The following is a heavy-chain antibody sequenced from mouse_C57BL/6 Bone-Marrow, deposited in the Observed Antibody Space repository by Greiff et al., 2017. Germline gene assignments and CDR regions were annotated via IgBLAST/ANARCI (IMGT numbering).Heavy chain of an antibody. CDR1: GYTFTSYD. D-gene: IGHD1-1*01. Sequence: QVQLQQSGPELVQPGASVKLSCKASGYTFTSYDINWVKQRPGQGLEWIGWIYPRDGSTKYTEKFKGKATLTVDTSSSTAYMELHSLTSEDSAVYFCARLEFVCSSGDWYFYVWGTGTTVTVSS. CDR2: IYPRDGST. CDR3: ARLEFVCSSGDWYFYV. J-gene: IGHJ1*03. V-gene: IGHV1-85*01.